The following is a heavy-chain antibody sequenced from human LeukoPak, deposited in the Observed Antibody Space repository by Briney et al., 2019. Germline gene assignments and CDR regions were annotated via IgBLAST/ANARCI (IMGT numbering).Heavy chain of an antibody. CDR2: IKEDGSEK. CDR3: GRGMDV. J-gene: IGHJ6*02. CDR1: GFTFSRSE. Sequence: GGSLRLSCAAPGFTFSRSEMNWVRQAPGKGREWVANIKEDGSEKYYVDSVKGRFTMSRDNTKNSLYLQMNSLRAEDTAVYFCGRGMDVWGQGTTVTVSS. V-gene: IGHV3-7*02.